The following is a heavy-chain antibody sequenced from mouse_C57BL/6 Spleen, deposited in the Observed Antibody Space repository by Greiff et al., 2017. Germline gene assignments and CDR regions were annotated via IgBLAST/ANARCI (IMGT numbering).Heavy chain of an antibody. CDR2: ISSGSSTI. J-gene: IGHJ1*03. Sequence: EVHLVESGGGLVKPGGSLKLSCAASGFTFSDYGMHWVRQAPEKGLEWVAYISSGSSTIYYADTVKGRFTITRDNAKNTLFLQLTSLRSEDTAMYYCAMTGSSCYWYFDVWGTGTTVTVSS. CDR3: AMTGSSCYWYFDV. V-gene: IGHV5-17*01. D-gene: IGHD1-1*01. CDR1: GFTFSDYG.